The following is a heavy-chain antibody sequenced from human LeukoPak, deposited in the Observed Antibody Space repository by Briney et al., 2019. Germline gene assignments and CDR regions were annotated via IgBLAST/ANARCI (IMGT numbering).Heavy chain of an antibody. CDR1: GGTFSSYA. CDR2: IIPIFGTA. J-gene: IGHJ4*02. Sequence: ASVKVSCKASGGTFSSYAISWVRQAPGQGLEWMGGIIPIFGTANYAQKFQGRVTITADESTSTAYMELSSLRSEDTAVYYCARRGRVTAIPYYFDYWGQGTLVTVSS. D-gene: IGHD2-21*02. CDR3: ARRGRVTAIPYYFDY. V-gene: IGHV1-69*13.